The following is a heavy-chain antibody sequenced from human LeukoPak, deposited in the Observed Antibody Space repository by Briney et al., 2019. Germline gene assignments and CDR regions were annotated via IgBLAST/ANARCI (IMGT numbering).Heavy chain of an antibody. CDR1: GFTFSSYG. J-gene: IGHJ4*02. V-gene: IGHV3-23*01. Sequence: GGSLRLSCAASGFTFSSYGMNWVRQAPGKGLEWVSAIFGSGGSTYYADSVKGRFTISRDNSKNTLYLQMNSLRAGDTAVYYCAKGRGPAAVAPDYWGQGTLVTVSS. D-gene: IGHD2-2*01. CDR3: AKGRGPAAVAPDY. CDR2: IFGSGGST.